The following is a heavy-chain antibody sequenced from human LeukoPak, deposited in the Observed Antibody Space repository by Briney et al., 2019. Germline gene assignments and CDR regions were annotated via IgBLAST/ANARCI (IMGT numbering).Heavy chain of an antibody. V-gene: IGHV4-59*08. D-gene: IGHD3-9*01. J-gene: IGHJ4*02. CDR2: IYYSGST. CDR3: ARLPLDYDILTGYYDYFDY. Sequence: PSETLSLTCTVSGGSISSYYWSWIRQPPGKRLEWIGYIYYSGSTNYNPSLKSRVTISVDTSKNQFSLKLSSVTAADTAVYYCARLPLDYDILTGYYDYFDYWGQGTLVTVSS. CDR1: GGSISSYY.